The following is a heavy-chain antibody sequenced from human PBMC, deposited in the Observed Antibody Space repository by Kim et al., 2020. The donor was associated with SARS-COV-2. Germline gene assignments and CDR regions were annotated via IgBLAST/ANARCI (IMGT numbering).Heavy chain of an antibody. D-gene: IGHD3-10*01. CDR3: ASKYYYGSGSNSYFDY. CDR1: GGTFSSYA. CDR2: IIPIFGTA. J-gene: IGHJ4*02. Sequence: SVKVSCKASGGTFSSYAISWVRQAPGQGLEWMGGIIPIFGTANYAQKFQGRVTITADESTSTAYMELSSLRSEDTAVYYCASKYYYGSGSNSYFDYWGQGTLVTVSS. V-gene: IGHV1-69*13.